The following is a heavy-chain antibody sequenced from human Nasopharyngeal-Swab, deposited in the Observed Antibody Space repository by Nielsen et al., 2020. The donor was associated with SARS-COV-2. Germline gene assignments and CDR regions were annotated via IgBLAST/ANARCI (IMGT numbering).Heavy chain of an antibody. Sequence: GGSLRLSCAASGFTFSSYGMHWVRQAPGKGLEWVAIISYDGSNKYYADSVKGRFTISRDNSKNTLYLQMNSLRAEDTAVYHCARMETYYCGSGSYYPIDYWGQGTLVTVSS. D-gene: IGHD3-10*01. CDR1: GFTFSSYG. CDR3: ARMETYYCGSGSYYPIDY. V-gene: IGHV3-30*03. J-gene: IGHJ4*02. CDR2: ISYDGSNK.